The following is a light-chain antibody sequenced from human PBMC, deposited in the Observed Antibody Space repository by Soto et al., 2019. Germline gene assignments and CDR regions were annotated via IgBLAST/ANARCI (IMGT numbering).Light chain of an antibody. Sequence: EIVVTQSPATLSVSPGERATLSCTASQSVSSSLAWYQQKPGQAPRLLIYGASIRATDIPARFSGSGSGTEFTLTISSLQSEDFAVYYCQQYNNWPPPITFGQGTRLEIK. J-gene: IGKJ5*01. CDR2: GAS. CDR3: QQYNNWPPPIT. V-gene: IGKV3-15*01. CDR1: QSVSSS.